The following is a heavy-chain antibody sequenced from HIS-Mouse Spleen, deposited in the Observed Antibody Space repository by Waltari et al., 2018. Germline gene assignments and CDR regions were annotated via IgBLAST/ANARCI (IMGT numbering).Heavy chain of an antibody. CDR3: AREIPYSSSWYDWYFDL. CDR1: GGSISISSYY. CDR2: IYYSGST. J-gene: IGHJ2*01. V-gene: IGHV4-39*07. Sequence: QLQLQESGPGLVKPSETRSLTGTVSGGSISISSYYWGWIRQPPGKGLEWIGSIYYSGSTYYNPSLKSRVTISVDTSKNQFSLKLSSVTAADTAVYYCAREIPYSSSWYDWYFDLWGRGTLVTVSS. D-gene: IGHD6-13*01.